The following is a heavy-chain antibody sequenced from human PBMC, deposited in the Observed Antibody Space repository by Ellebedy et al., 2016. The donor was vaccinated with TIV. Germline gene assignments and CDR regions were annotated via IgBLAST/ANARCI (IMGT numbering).Heavy chain of an antibody. J-gene: IGHJ6*02. CDR3: ARDVEGETYYYYGMDV. CDR2: ISYDGSNK. CDR1: GFTFSSYA. V-gene: IGHV3-30-3*01. Sequence: GESLKISXAASGFTFSSYAMHWVCQAPGKGLEWVAVISYDGSNKYYADSVKGRFTISRDNSKNTLYLQMNSLRAEDTAVYYCARDVEGETYYYYGMDVWGQGTTVTVSS. D-gene: IGHD2-21*01.